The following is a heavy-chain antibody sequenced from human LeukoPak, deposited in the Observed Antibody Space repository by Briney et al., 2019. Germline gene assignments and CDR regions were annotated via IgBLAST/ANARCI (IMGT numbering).Heavy chain of an antibody. D-gene: IGHD3-10*01. J-gene: IGHJ5*02. CDR2: MNPNSGNT. CDR3: ARGSSENTYYYGSGSYYS. CDR1: GYTFTSYD. Sequence: GASVKVSCKASGYTFTSYDINWVRQATGQGLEWMGWMNPNSGNTGYAQKFQGRVTMTRNTSISTAYMELSSLRSEDTAVYYCARGSSENTYYYGSGSYYSWGQGTLVTVSS. V-gene: IGHV1-8*01.